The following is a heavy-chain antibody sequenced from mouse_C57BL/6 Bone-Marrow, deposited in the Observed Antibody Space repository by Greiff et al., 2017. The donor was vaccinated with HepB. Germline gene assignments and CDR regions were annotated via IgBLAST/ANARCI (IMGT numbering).Heavy chain of an antibody. CDR1: GFNIKDDY. Sequence: EVQRVESGAELVRPGASVKLSCTASGFNIKDDYMHWVKQRPEQGLEWIGWIDPENGDTEYASKFQGKATITADTSSNTAYLQLSSLTSEDTAVYYCTGLYSNYGWFAYWGQGTLVTVSA. V-gene: IGHV14-4*01. D-gene: IGHD2-5*01. CDR2: IDPENGDT. CDR3: TGLYSNYGWFAY. J-gene: IGHJ3*01.